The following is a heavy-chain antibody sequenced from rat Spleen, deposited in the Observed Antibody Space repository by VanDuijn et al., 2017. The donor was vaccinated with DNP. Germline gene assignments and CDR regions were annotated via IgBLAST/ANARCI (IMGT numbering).Heavy chain of an antibody. CDR3: VTYDGSL. Sequence: VQLTESGPGLVQPGRSLKLSCAASGFNFNDYWMGWVRQAPGKGLEWIGEINDDSSTINYIPSLKDRFTISRDNAQNTLFLQMSKLGSEDTAIYYCVTYDGSLWGQGVLVTVSS. CDR1: GFNFNDYW. CDR2: INDDSSTI. D-gene: IGHD1-12*02. J-gene: IGHJ2*01. V-gene: IGHV4-2*01.